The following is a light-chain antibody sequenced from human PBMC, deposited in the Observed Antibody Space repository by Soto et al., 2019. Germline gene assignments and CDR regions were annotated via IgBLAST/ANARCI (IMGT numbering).Light chain of an antibody. J-gene: IGKJ1*01. CDR2: GAS. CDR3: MKATQSPWK. CDR1: QSISNF. V-gene: IGKV1-39*01. Sequence: DIEMTHSPSSLSASVVDRVTITFLASQSISNFLSWYRKSPGRAPELLIYGASTLQSGVPSRFSGSGSGTDFTLTISSLQPEDVGVYYCMKATQSPWKFGQGTKVDI.